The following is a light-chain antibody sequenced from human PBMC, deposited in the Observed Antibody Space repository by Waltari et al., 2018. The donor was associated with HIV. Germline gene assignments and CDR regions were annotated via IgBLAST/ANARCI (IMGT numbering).Light chain of an antibody. J-gene: IGLJ2*01. CDR1: SSNIGDNA. V-gene: IGLV1-44*01. CDR2: SNN. CDR3: ATLDDSLNGPV. Sequence: QSVLNQPPSVSGTPGQRVTISRSGSSSNIGDNAVSWYQQFPGTAPKLLIDSNNQRPSGVPDRFSGSKSGTSASLAISGLQSEDEADYYCATLDDSLNGPVFGGGTKVTVL.